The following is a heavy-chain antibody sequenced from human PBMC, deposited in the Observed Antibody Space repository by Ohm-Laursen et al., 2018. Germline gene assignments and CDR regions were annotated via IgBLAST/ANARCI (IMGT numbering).Heavy chain of an antibody. CDR2: ITSSTSTI. CDR1: GFTFTSFW. J-gene: IGHJ4*02. D-gene: IGHD1-26*01. CDR3: AGAWEGATTRYFDY. V-gene: IGHV3-48*03. Sequence: SLRLSCAASGFTFTSFWMSWVRQAPGKGLEWVSSITSSTSTIYYGDSVKGRFSIPRDNANKLVYLQMNSLRAEDTAVYYCAGAWEGATTRYFDYWGQGALVSVSS.